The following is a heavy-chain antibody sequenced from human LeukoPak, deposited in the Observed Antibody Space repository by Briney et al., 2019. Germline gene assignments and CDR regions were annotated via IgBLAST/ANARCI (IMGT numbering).Heavy chain of an antibody. CDR1: GFTFSSYA. V-gene: IGHV3-30-3*01. CDR2: TSYDGSNK. J-gene: IGHJ5*02. Sequence: GGSLRLSCAASGFTFSSYAMHWVRRAPGKGLEWVAVTSYDGSNKYYADSVKGRFTISRDNTKNTLYLQMNSLRAEDTAVYYCARDPRNLGLDPWGQGTLVTVSS. CDR3: ARDPRNLGLDP. D-gene: IGHD7-27*01.